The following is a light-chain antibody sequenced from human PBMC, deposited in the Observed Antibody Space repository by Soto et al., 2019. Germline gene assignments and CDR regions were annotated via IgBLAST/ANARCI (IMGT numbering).Light chain of an antibody. CDR1: QSVTRSF. J-gene: IGKJ3*01. V-gene: IGKV3-20*01. Sequence: EIVLTQSPGTLSLSPGERVTLSCRASQSVTRSFLAWYQQKPGQAPRLLIYGASSRATGIPDRFSGSGSVTDYTLTIRRLEPEDFAVYYYHQDDSSPQAVGPGTKVDIK. CDR2: GAS. CDR3: HQDDSSPQA.